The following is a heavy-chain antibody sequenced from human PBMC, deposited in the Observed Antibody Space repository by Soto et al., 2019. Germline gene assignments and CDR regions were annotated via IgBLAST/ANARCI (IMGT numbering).Heavy chain of an antibody. D-gene: IGHD2-2*01. CDR3: ARSMASEYYFDY. V-gene: IGHV4-31*03. CDR1: GGSISSGGYY. J-gene: IGHJ4*02. CDR2: IYYSGST. Sequence: PSETLSLTCTVSGGSISSGGYYWSWIRQHPGKGLEWIGYIYYSGSTYYNPSLKSRVTISVDTSKNQFSLKLSSVTAADTAVYYCARSMASEYYFDYWGQGTLVTVSS.